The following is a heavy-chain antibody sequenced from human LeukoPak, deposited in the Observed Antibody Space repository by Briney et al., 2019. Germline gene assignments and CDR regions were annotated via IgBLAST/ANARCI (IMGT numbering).Heavy chain of an antibody. J-gene: IGHJ4*02. CDR2: FYHSGST. CDR3: AREYDYGSGSWAY. CDR1: VYSLSSGHY. D-gene: IGHD3-10*01. Sequence: PSETLSLTCTVSVYSLSSGHYWGWIRQPPGKGLEGIGSFYHSGSTSYNPPPKIRVTISLDTSKNQFSLKLSSLTPPDPAVYSFAREYDYGSGSWAYWGQGTLVTASS. V-gene: IGHV4-38-2*02.